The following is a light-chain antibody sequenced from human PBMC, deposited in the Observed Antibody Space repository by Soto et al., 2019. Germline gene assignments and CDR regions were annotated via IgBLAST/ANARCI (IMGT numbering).Light chain of an antibody. CDR3: AAWDDSLNVHVV. Sequence: QSVLTQPPSASGTPGQRVTISCSGSSSKIGSNTVNWYQQLPGTAPKLLIYSNNQRPSGVPDRFSGSESGTSASLAISGLQSEDEADYYCAAWDDSLNVHVVFGGGTKLTVL. CDR2: SNN. V-gene: IGLV1-44*01. CDR1: SSKIGSNT. J-gene: IGLJ2*01.